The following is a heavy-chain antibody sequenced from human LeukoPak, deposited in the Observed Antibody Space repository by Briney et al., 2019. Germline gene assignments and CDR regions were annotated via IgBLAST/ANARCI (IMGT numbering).Heavy chain of an antibody. Sequence: GGSLRLSCAASGFTFSVYYMSWIRQAPGKGLEWVSYISSSGSTIYYADSVKGRFTISRDNAKNSLYLQMSSLRAEDTAVYYCARDLDNYYGSGSYGYWGQGTLVTVSS. CDR1: GFTFSVYY. D-gene: IGHD3-10*01. J-gene: IGHJ4*02. V-gene: IGHV3-11*01. CDR2: ISSSGSTI. CDR3: ARDLDNYYGSGSYGY.